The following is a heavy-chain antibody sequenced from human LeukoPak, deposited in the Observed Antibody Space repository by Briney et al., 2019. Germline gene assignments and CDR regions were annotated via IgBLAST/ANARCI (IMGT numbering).Heavy chain of an antibody. Sequence: GGSLRLSCAASGFTFSSYAMSWVRQAPGKGLEWVSAISGSGGSTYYADSVKGRFTISRDNAKNSLYLQMNSLRAEDTAVYYCARDRGYSSGWYPFYFDYWGQGTLVTVSS. CDR2: ISGSGGST. CDR3: ARDRGYSSGWYPFYFDY. D-gene: IGHD6-19*01. J-gene: IGHJ4*02. V-gene: IGHV3-23*01. CDR1: GFTFSSYA.